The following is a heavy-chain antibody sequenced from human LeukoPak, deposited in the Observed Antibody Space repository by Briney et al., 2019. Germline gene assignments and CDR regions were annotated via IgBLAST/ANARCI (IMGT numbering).Heavy chain of an antibody. CDR2: IKQDGSEK. CDR3: AREGFAAASDI. Sequence: GGTLRLSCAASGFTFSSYGMSWVRQAPGKGLEWVANIKQDGSEKNYVDSVKGRFTISRDNAKNSMYLQMNSLRVEDTAVYYCAREGFAAASDIWGQGTMVTVSS. V-gene: IGHV3-7*01. D-gene: IGHD2-15*01. CDR1: GFTFSSYG. J-gene: IGHJ3*02.